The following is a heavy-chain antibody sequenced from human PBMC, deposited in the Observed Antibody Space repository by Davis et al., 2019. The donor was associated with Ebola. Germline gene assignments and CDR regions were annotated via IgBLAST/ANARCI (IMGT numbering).Heavy chain of an antibody. V-gene: IGHV4-39*02. J-gene: IGHJ5*02. CDR1: GGSISSSSYY. CDR2: IYYSGST. Sequence: MPSETLSLTCTVSGGSISSSSYYWGWIRQPPGKGLEWIGSIYYSGSTYYNPSLKSRVTISVDTSKNQFSLKLSSVTAADTAVYYCARDESITVAGPRGWFDPWGQGTLVTVSS. CDR3: ARDESITVAGPRGWFDP. D-gene: IGHD6-19*01.